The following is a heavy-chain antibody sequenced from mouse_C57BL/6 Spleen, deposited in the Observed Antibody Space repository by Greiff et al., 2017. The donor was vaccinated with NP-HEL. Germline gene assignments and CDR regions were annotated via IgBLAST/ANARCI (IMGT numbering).Heavy chain of an antibody. J-gene: IGHJ1*03. D-gene: IGHD1-1*01. V-gene: IGHV5-16*01. CDR2: INYDGSST. Sequence: EVNVVESEGGLVQPGSSMKLSCTASGFTFSDYYMAWVRQVPEKGLEWVANINYDGSSTYYLDSLKSRFIISRDNAKNILYLQMSSLKSEDTATYYCARDPRGSSYNWYFDVWGTGTTVTVSS. CDR3: ARDPRGSSYNWYFDV. CDR1: GFTFSDYY.